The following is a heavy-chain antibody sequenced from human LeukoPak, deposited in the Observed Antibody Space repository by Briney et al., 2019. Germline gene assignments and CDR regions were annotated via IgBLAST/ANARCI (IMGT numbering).Heavy chain of an antibody. CDR2: IYPGDSDT. CDR1: GYSFTSYW. D-gene: IGHD3-3*01. J-gene: IGHJ4*02. CDR3: ARSINFWSGYYYESFDY. V-gene: IGHV5-51*01. Sequence: GESLKISCKGSGYSFTSYWIGWVRQMPAKGLEWVGLIYPGDSDTRYSPSFQGQVTISADKSISTAYLQWSSLKASDTAMYYCARSINFWSGYYYESFDYWGQGTLVTVSS.